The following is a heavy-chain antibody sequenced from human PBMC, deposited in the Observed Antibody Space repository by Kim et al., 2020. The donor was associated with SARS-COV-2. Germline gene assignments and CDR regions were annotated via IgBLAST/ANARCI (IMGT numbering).Heavy chain of an antibody. V-gene: IGHV3-23*01. CDR1: GFLFSSYH. Sequence: GGSLRLSCAASGFLFSSYHLSWVRQAPGKGLEWVSGINTGGDGTYYADSVKGRFTISRDNSKNTLFLQMNSLRAEDTAVYYCAIVSWQWLDKGDPWGQGTLVTVSS. D-gene: IGHD6-19*01. CDR3: AIVSWQWLDKGDP. CDR2: INTGGDGT. J-gene: IGHJ5*02.